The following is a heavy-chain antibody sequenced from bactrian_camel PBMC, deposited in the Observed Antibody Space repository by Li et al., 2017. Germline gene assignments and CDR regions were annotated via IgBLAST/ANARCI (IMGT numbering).Heavy chain of an antibody. CDR2: MDSDGMI. Sequence: VQLVESGGGSVQTGGSLRLSCAASGYVTSRYCMAWFRQAPGKEREGVATMDSDGMISYADSVKGRFTISKDNAKNTLYLQMDDLKPEDTAMYYCSMRRSPYCTFSMLRSSDYNYWGQGTQVTVS. CDR1: GYVTSRYC. CDR3: SMRRSPYCTFSMLRSSDYNY. D-gene: IGHD3*01. V-gene: IGHV3S6*01. J-gene: IGHJ4*01.